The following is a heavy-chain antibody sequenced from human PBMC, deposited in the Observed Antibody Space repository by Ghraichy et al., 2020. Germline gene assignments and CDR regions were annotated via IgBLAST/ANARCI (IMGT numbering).Heavy chain of an antibody. CDR3: AKEGGLYTGSSYGLDL. CDR2: IYSGGIT. Sequence: GGSLRLSCAASGFSVSSNYMSWVRQAPGKGLEWVSVIYSGGITYYADSVKGRFTIFRDNSKNTMYLQMNSLRAEDTAVYYCAKEGGLYTGSSYGLDLWGQGTTVTVTS. D-gene: IGHD1-26*01. V-gene: IGHV3-53*01. CDR1: GFSVSSNY. J-gene: IGHJ6*02.